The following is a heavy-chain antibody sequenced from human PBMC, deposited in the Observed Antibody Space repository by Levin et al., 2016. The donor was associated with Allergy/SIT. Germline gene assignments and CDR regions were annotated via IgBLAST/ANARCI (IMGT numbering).Heavy chain of an antibody. Sequence: GESLKISCAASGFTFSNYVMTWVRQAPGQGLEWVSTIDTTGAPTFYADSVRGRFTVSRDDSKNTLYLQMDSLRAEDTAVYYCAKKVMVATAGNNFFDPRGQGTLVTVSS. V-gene: IGHV3-23*05. CDR2: IDTTGAPT. J-gene: IGHJ5*02. CDR1: GFTFSNYV. CDR3: AKKVMVATAGNNFFDP. D-gene: IGHD6-13*01.